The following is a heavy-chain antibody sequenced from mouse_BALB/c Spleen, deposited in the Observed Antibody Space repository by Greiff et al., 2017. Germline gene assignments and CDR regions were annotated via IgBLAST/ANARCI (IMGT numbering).Heavy chain of an antibody. V-gene: IGHV6-6*02. CDR3: TREGSYYGYDGAY. D-gene: IGHD2-9*01. Sequence: EVKLQESGGGLVQPGGSMKLSCVASGFTFSNYWMNWVRQSPEKGLEWVAEIRLKSNNYATHYAESVKGRFTISRDDSKSSVYLQMNNLRAEDTGIYYCTREGSYYGYDGAYWGQGTLVTVSA. J-gene: IGHJ3*01. CDR2: IRLKSNNYAT. CDR1: GFTFSNYW.